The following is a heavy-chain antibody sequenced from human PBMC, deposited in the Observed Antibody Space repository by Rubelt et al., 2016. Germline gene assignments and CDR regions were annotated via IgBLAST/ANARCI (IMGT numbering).Heavy chain of an antibody. Sequence: AASGFTFDDYTMHWVRQAPGKGLEWVSLISWDGGRTYYADSVKGRFTISRDNSKNSLYLQMNSLRTEDTALYYCAKDLSKLLWFGEGFDYWGQGTMVTVSS. CDR1: GFTFDDYT. D-gene: IGHD3-10*01. V-gene: IGHV3-43*01. CDR3: AKDLSKLLWFGEGFDY. CDR2: ISWDGGRT. J-gene: IGHJ4*02.